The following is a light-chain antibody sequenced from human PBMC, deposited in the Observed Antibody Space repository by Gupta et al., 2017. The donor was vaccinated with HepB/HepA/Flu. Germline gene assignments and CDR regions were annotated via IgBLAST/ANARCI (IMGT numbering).Light chain of an antibody. CDR2: ENN. J-gene: IGLJ2*01. Sequence: QSVMTQPPSLSAAPGQKVTLSCSGSSSQIAYNYVYWYQQLLGTAPKLLIFENNQQPSGIPNRFPGSTSSTSATLDITGLQTGDDADYYCGTCYSSLRVVVFGGGTRLTVL. V-gene: IGLV1-51*02. CDR1: SSQIAYNY. CDR3: GTCYSSLRVVV.